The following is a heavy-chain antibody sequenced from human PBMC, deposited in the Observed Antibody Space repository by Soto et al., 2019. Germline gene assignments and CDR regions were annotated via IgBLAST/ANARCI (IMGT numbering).Heavy chain of an antibody. J-gene: IGHJ6*02. CDR3: ARPSSAYYYGMDV. V-gene: IGHV5-10-1*01. D-gene: IGHD6-25*01. CDR1: RYIFTSYW. Sequence: VASLKISCKGSRYIFTSYWISCLLQVPGKGLEWMGRIDPSDSYTNYSPSFQGHVTISADKSISTAYLQWSSLKASDTAMYYCARPSSAYYYGMDVWGQGTTVTVSS. CDR2: IDPSDSYT.